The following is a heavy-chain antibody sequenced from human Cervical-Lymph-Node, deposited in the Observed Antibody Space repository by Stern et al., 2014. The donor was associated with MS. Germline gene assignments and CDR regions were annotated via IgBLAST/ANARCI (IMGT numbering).Heavy chain of an antibody. CDR1: GYTFSNYW. V-gene: IGHV5-51*03. CDR3: ARRSGHRGAFDI. J-gene: IGHJ3*02. Sequence: VQLVESGAEVKKPGESLKISCKGSGYTFSNYWIGWVRQMPGKGLEWMGVVYPGDSDTRYSPSFQGQVTISADKSIDTAYLQWTGLKASDTAMYYCARRSGHRGAFDIWGQGTMVTVSS. CDR2: VYPGDSDT. D-gene: IGHD2-15*01.